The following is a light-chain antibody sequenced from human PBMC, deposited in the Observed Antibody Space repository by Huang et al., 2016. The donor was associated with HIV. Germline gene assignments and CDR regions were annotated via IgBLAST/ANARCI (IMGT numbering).Light chain of an antibody. J-gene: IGKJ2*01. CDR3: QQYYSPPYT. CDR2: WAS. Sequence: DIEMTQTPDSLTVSLGVRAIINCKSSQAVSKNSNKKNYLAWYQQRPGQPPKVHIYWASSRESGVPDRFSGSGCGTDINLTISSLQPEDLAVYYCQQYYSPPYTFGQGTRLGI. CDR1: QAVSKNSNKKNY. V-gene: IGKV4-1*01.